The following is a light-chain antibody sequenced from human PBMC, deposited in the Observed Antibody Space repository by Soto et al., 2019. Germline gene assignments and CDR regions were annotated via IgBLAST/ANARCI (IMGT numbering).Light chain of an antibody. J-gene: IGLJ3*02. Sequence: QSVLTQPPSASGTPGQRVTLSCSGSSSNIGFNAVNWYQQLPGTAPKLLIYDNDKRPSGIPDRFSGSKSGTSATLGITGLQTGDEADYYCATWDSSLTAGVFGGGTKVTVL. V-gene: IGLV1-51*01. CDR3: ATWDSSLTAGV. CDR1: SSNIGFNA. CDR2: DND.